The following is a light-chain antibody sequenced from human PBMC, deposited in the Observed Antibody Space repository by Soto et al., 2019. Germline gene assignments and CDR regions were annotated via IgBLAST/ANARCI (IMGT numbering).Light chain of an antibody. V-gene: IGLV2-14*01. CDR1: GSDVGGYKY. Sequence: QSALTQPASVSGSPGQSITISCTGTGSDVGGYKYVSWYQHHPAKAPKVIIYDASNRPSGVSNRFSGSKSGNTASLTISGLQAEDEADYYCSSYTSSSVLFGGGTKLTVL. CDR3: SSYTSSSVL. CDR2: DAS. J-gene: IGLJ2*01.